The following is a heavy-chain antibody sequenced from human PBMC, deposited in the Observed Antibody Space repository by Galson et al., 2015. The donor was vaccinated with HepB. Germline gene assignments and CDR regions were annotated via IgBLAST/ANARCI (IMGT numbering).Heavy chain of an antibody. CDR1: GFTFSSYA. J-gene: IGHJ4*02. CDR2: IRYIISIA. Sequence: SVRLSCAASGFTFSSYAIHWVRQAPGKGLEWMGLIRYIISIAYYADSVKGRFTISRDNSKNTPYLQINSLRAEDTAVYYCAREGGENCSGYYPDYWGQGTLVTVSS. V-gene: IGHV3-33*01. CDR3: AREGGENCSGYYPDY. D-gene: IGHD3-3*01.